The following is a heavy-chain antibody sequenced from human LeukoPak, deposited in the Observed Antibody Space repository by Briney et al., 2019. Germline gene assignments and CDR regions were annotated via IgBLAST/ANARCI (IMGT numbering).Heavy chain of an antibody. Sequence: GGSLRLSCAASGFTFGTYWMSWVRQAPGKGLEWVANIKEDGSEKDYVDSVKGRFTISRDNAKNSLYLQMNSLRAEDTAVYYCARGVFDPWGQGTLVTVSS. CDR3: ARGVFDP. CDR1: GFTFGTYW. CDR2: IKEDGSEK. V-gene: IGHV3-7*04. J-gene: IGHJ5*02.